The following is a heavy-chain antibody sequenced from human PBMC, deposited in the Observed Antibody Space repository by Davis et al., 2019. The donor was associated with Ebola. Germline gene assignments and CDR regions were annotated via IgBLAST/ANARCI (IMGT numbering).Heavy chain of an antibody. V-gene: IGHV4-59*01. Sequence: MPSETLSLTCTVSGDSINGYYWSWIRQPPGKGLEWIGHIYYTGSTNYNPSLKNRVTLSVDMSANQFSLRLSSVTAADTAVYYCARDLWSYYYGMDVWGKGTTVTVSS. CDR1: GDSINGYY. J-gene: IGHJ6*04. CDR2: IYYTGST. CDR3: ARDLWSYYYGMDV. D-gene: IGHD3-10*01.